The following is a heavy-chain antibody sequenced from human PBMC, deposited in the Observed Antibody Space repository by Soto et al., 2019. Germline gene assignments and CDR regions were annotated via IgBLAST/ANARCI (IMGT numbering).Heavy chain of an antibody. D-gene: IGHD6-19*01. V-gene: IGHV3-49*03. Sequence: PGGSLRLSCTASGFTFGDYAMSWFRQAPGKGLEWVGFIRSKAYGGTTEYAASVKGRFTISRDDSKSIAYLQMNSLKTEDTAVYYCTREEKYGSGWYVFDYWGQGTLVTVSS. J-gene: IGHJ4*02. CDR1: GFTFGDYA. CDR2: IRSKAYGGTT. CDR3: TREEKYGSGWYVFDY.